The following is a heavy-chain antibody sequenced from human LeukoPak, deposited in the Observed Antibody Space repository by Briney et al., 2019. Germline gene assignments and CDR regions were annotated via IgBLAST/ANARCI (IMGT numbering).Heavy chain of an antibody. D-gene: IGHD4-17*01. J-gene: IGHJ4*02. CDR3: AREHGDYADY. CDR1: GGSISSYY. CDR2: IYYSGST. Sequence: SETLSLTCTVSGGSISSYYWSWIRQPPGKGLEWIGYIYYSGSTNYNPSLKSRVTISVDTSKNQFSLKLSSVTAADTAVYYCAREHGDYADYWGQGTLVTVSS. V-gene: IGHV4-59*01.